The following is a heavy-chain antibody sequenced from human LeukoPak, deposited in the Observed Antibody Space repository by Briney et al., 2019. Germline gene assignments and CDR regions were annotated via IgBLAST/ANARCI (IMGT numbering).Heavy chain of an antibody. CDR3: ASVIAAAGTVFDY. CDR1: GYTFTRYY. D-gene: IGHD6-13*01. J-gene: IGHJ4*02. V-gene: IGHV1-2*02. Sequence: ASVKVSCKASGYTFTRYYMHWVRQAPGQGLEWMGWINPNSGGTNYAQKFQGRVTMTRDTSISTAYMELSRLRSDDTAVYYCASVIAAAGTVFDYWGQGTLVTVSS. CDR2: INPNSGGT.